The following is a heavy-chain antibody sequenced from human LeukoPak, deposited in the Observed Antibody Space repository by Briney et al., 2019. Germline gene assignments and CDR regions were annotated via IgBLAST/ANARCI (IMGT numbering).Heavy chain of an antibody. Sequence: QPGGSLRLSCAASGFTFRNYWMGWVHQAPGKGLEWVANTKPDGSAEYYADSVRGRFTTSRDNANNFLYLQMNRLRAEDTAVYYCARDGGLNTNFDCWGQGTLVTVSS. J-gene: IGHJ4*02. CDR2: TKPDGSAE. CDR3: ARDGGLNTNFDC. CDR1: GFTFRNYW. V-gene: IGHV3-7*01. D-gene: IGHD2-15*01.